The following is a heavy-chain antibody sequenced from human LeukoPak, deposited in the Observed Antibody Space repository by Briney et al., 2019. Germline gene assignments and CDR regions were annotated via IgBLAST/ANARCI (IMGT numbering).Heavy chain of an antibody. Sequence: PGGSLRLSCAASGFTFSGCWMSWVRQTPGKGLEWVANIKHDGSDKYYVDSVKGRFTISRDNAKNSLYLQMNSLRAEDTAVYYCARGRYWGQGTLVTVSS. V-gene: IGHV3-7*01. CDR2: IKHDGSDK. CDR3: ARGRY. CDR1: GFTFSGCW. J-gene: IGHJ4*02.